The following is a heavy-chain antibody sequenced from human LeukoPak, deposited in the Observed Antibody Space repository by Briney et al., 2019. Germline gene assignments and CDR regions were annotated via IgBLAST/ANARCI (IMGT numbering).Heavy chain of an antibody. CDR1: GYTFTGYY. CDR2: INPNSGGT. Sequence: ASVKVSCKASGYTFTGYYMHWVRQAPGQGLEWMGWINPNSGGTNYAQKFQGRVTMTRDTSISTAYMELSRLGSDDTAVYYCARDPPGIAAAGYDYWGQGTLVTVSS. V-gene: IGHV1-2*02. D-gene: IGHD6-13*01. CDR3: ARDPPGIAAAGYDY. J-gene: IGHJ4*02.